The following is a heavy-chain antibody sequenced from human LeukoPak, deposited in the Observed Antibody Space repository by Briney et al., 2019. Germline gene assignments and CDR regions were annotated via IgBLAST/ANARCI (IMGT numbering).Heavy chain of an antibody. Sequence: GTSVKVSCKASGFTFTSSAVQWVRQARGQRLEWIGWIVVGSGNTNCAQKFQERVTITRDMSTSTAYMELSSLRSEDTAVYYCAAREMATIGYFDYWGQGNLVTVSS. CDR2: IVVGSGNT. CDR1: GFTFTSSA. CDR3: AAREMATIGYFDY. V-gene: IGHV1-58*01. J-gene: IGHJ4*02. D-gene: IGHD5-24*01.